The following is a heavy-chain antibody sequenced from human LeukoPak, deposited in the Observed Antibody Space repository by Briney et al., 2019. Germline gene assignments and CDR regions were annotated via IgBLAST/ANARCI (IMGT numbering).Heavy chain of an antibody. D-gene: IGHD3-22*01. V-gene: IGHV3-48*04. CDR1: RFTFSTYW. Sequence: PGGSLRLSCAASRFTFSTYWMHWVRQAPGKGLEWVSYISSSGSTIYYADSVKGRFTISRDNAKNSLYLQMNSLRAEDTAVYYCARGYDSSGIVDNWFDPWGQGTLVTVSS. CDR2: ISSSGSTI. J-gene: IGHJ5*02. CDR3: ARGYDSSGIVDNWFDP.